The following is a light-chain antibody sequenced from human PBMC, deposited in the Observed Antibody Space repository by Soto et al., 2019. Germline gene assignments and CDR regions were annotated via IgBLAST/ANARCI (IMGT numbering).Light chain of an antibody. CDR3: HTWVTGIHI. CDR1: SGHSNYA. CDR2: LNSDGSH. V-gene: IGLV4-69*01. Sequence: QLVLTQSPSASASLGASVKLTCTLSSGHSNYAIAWHQQQPEKGPRFLMKLNSDGSHSKGDGIPDRFSGSSSGAERYLTISTLQSEDEADYYCHTWVTGIHIFGGGTKLTVL. J-gene: IGLJ2*01.